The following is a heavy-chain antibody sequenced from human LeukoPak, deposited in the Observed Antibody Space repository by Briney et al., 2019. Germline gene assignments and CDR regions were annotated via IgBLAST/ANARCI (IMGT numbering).Heavy chain of an antibody. V-gene: IGHV3-48*04. Sequence: GSLRLSCAASGFTFSSYAMNWVRQAPGKGLEWVSYISSSGSTIYYADSVKGRFTISRDNAKNSLYLQMNSLRAEDTAVYYCARNSGSYYPYWGQGTLVTVSS. CDR1: GFTFSSYA. J-gene: IGHJ4*02. CDR3: ARNSGSYYPY. D-gene: IGHD1-26*01. CDR2: ISSSGSTI.